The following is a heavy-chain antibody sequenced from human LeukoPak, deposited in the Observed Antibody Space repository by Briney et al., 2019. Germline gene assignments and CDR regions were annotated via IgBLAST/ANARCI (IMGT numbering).Heavy chain of an antibody. CDR1: GLTFSRYW. Sequence: PGGSLRLSCAASGLTFSRYWLTWVRQAPGKGLEWVANINQDGSEKNYVDSVKGRFTISRGNAKSSLYLQMNSLRDEDTAVYHCVSRGCTANACFVSSFNCFDHWGQGSLVTVSS. CDR3: VSRGCTANACFVSSFNCFDH. V-gene: IGHV3-7*03. J-gene: IGHJ4*02. CDR2: INQDGSEK. D-gene: IGHD2-8*02.